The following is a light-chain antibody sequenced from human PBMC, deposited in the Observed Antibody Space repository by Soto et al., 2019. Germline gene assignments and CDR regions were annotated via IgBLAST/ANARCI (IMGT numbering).Light chain of an antibody. CDR3: QQYGSSPLT. CDR2: DAS. Sequence: EIVLTQSPGTLSLSPGERATLSCRASQSVSSSYLAWYQQKPGQAPRLLIYDASSRATGIPDRFSGSGSGKDFTLTISRLEPEDFAVYYCQQYGSSPLTFGPGTKVDI. CDR1: QSVSSSY. J-gene: IGKJ3*01. V-gene: IGKV3-20*01.